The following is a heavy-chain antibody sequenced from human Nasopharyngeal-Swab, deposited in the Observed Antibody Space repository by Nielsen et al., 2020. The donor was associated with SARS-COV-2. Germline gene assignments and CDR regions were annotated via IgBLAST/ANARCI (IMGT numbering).Heavy chain of an antibody. D-gene: IGHD1-7*01. Sequence: GVLKISCAASGFAFSSYWMHWVRQAPGKGLVWVSRMNSDGRTINYADSVKGRFTISRDNAQNTLYLQMISLRDEDTAVYYCARAGNYRFDYWGQGTLVTVSS. CDR1: GFAFSSYW. CDR3: ARAGNYRFDY. J-gene: IGHJ4*02. CDR2: MNSDGRTI. V-gene: IGHV3-74*01.